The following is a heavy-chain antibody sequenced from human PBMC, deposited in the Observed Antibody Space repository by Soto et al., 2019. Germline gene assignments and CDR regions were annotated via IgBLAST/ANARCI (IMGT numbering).Heavy chain of an antibody. CDR3: ASSLLTPFDY. CDR1: GFTFSSYW. V-gene: IGHV3-74*01. D-gene: IGHD7-27*01. CDR2: INSDGRST. J-gene: IGHJ4*02. Sequence: EVQLVESGGGLVQPGGSLRLSCAASGFTFSSYWMHWVRQAPGKGLVWVSRINSDGRSTFYADSVKGRFTIPRDNAKNTLYLQMNSLRAEDTAVYYCASSLLTPFDYWGQGTLVTVSS.